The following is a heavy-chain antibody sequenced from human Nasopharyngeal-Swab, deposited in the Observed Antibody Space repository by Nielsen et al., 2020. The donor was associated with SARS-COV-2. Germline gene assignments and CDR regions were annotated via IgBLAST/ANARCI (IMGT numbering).Heavy chain of an antibody. CDR1: GFTFSSYA. CDR2: ITGNGGST. V-gene: IGHV3-23*01. D-gene: IGHD7-27*01. J-gene: IGHJ4*02. CDR3: ARAGEYRFDY. Sequence: GESLKISCAASGFTFSSYAMSWVRQAPGKGLEWVSAITGNGGSTYYADSVKGRFTISRDNSKNTLYLQMNGLRDEDTAIYYCARAGEYRFDYWGQGTLVTVSS.